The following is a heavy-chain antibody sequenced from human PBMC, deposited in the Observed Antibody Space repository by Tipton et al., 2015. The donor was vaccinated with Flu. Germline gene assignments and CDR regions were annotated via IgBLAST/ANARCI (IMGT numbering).Heavy chain of an antibody. CDR3: ARAPKGGVEWNGMDV. Sequence: TLSLTCSVSGDSIGSDYYWGWIRQPPGKGLQWLGNIHRSGNTYYNSSLKSRVTISLDKSKNQFSLRLVSMTATDTAVYYCARAPKGGVEWNGMDVWGQGTTVTVSS. CDR1: GDSIGSDYY. CDR2: IHRSGNT. D-gene: IGHD3-3*01. J-gene: IGHJ6*02. V-gene: IGHV4-38-2*02.